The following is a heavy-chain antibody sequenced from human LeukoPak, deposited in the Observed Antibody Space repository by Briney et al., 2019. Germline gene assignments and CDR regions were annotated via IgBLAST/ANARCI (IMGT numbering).Heavy chain of an antibody. Sequence: SETLSLTCTVSGGSISSGDYYWSWTRQPPGKGLEWIGEINHSGSTNYNPSLKSRVTISVDTSKNQFSLKLSSVTAADTAVYYCAAAASGSSADYWGQGTLVTVSS. CDR1: GGSISSGDYY. CDR2: INHSGST. D-gene: IGHD1-26*01. CDR3: AAAASGSSADY. V-gene: IGHV4-39*07. J-gene: IGHJ4*02.